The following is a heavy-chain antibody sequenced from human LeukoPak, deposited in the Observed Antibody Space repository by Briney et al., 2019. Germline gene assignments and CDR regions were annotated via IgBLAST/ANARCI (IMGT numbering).Heavy chain of an antibody. CDR2: ISSISRVI. CDR1: GFTFKSYS. Sequence: GGSLRLSCAASGFTFKSYSMNWVRQAPGKGPEWISYISSISRVIYYADSVKGRFTISRDNAKNSLSLQMNSLRAEDTAVYYCAKGLWYSSGWCYDYWGQGTLVTVSS. D-gene: IGHD6-19*01. CDR3: AKGLWYSSGWCYDY. V-gene: IGHV3-48*01. J-gene: IGHJ4*02.